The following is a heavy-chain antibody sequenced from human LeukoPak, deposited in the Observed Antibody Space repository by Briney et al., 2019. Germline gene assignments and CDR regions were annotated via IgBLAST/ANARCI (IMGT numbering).Heavy chain of an antibody. D-gene: IGHD3-22*01. CDR2: ISYDGSNK. CDR1: GFTFSSYG. Sequence: GRSLRLSCAASGFTFSSYGMHWVRQAPGKGLEGVAVISYDGSNKYYADSVKGRFTISRDNSKNTLYQQMNSLRAEDTAVYYCAKEDYYDSSGYYPSFDYWGQGTLVTVSS. CDR3: AKEDYYDSSGYYPSFDY. J-gene: IGHJ4*02. V-gene: IGHV3-30*18.